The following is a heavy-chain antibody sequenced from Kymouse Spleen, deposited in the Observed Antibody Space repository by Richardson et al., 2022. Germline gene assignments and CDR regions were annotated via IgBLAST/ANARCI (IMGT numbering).Heavy chain of an antibody. V-gene: IGHV3-15*01. CDR3: TTGYSSSWDAFDI. CDR2: IKSKTDGGTT. D-gene: IGHD6-13*01. J-gene: IGHJ3*02. Sequence: EVQLVESGGGLVKPGGSLRLSCAASGFTFSNAWMSWVRQAPGKGLEWVGRIKSKTDGGTTDYAAPVKGRFTISRDDSKNTLYLQMNSLKTEDTAVYYCTTGYSSSWDAFDIWGQGTMVTVSS. CDR1: GFTFSNAW.